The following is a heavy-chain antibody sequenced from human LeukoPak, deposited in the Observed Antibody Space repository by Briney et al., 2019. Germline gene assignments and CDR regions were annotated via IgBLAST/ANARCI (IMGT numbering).Heavy chain of an antibody. CDR1: GGSISSYY. D-gene: IGHD2-15*01. V-gene: IGHV4-59*01. CDR3: ARSGSGHGEFFQF. Sequence: SETLSLTCTVSGGSISSYYWNWIRQPPGKGLEWIGYIYYSGDTNYNPSLKSRVTISADTSKNQFSLKLTSVTAADTAVYYCARSGSGHGEFFQFWGQGTLVTVSS. J-gene: IGHJ1*01. CDR2: IYYSGDT.